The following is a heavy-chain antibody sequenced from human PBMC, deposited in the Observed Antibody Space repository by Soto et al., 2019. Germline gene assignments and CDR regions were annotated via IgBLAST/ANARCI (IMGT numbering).Heavy chain of an antibody. CDR1: GYSISSGYY. V-gene: IGHV4-38-2*01. CDR3: ARGRTVTKLDY. CDR2: IYHSGST. J-gene: IGHJ4*02. D-gene: IGHD4-4*01. Sequence: SETLSLTCAVSGYSISSGYYWGWIRQPPGKGLEWIGSIYHSGSTNYNPSIKSRVTRSVDTSKNQFSLKLSTGTAADTAVSYCARGRTVTKLDYLGQGTLVTVSS.